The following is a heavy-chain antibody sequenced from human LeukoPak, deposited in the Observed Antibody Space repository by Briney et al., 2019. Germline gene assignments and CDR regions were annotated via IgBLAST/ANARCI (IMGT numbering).Heavy chain of an antibody. CDR1: GFTFGNAW. Sequence: GGSLRLSCAASGFTFGNAWMSWVRQAPGKGLEWVGRIKSKTDGGTTDYAAPVKGRVTISRDDSKNTLYLQMNSLKTEDTAVYYCTTAPNTFGGVIAMRYFDYWGQGTLVTVSS. CDR2: IKSKTDGGTT. D-gene: IGHD3-16*02. V-gene: IGHV3-15*01. CDR3: TTAPNTFGGVIAMRYFDY. J-gene: IGHJ4*02.